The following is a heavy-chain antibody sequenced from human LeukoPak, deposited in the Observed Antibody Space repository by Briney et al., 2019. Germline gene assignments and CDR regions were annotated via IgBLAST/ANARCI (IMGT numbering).Heavy chain of an antibody. CDR2: IRYDGSNK. CDR3: AKSFSSNYDFWSVYFLFDAFDI. CDR1: GFTFSSYG. V-gene: IGHV3-30*02. J-gene: IGHJ3*02. D-gene: IGHD3-3*01. Sequence: GGSLRLSCAASGFTFSSYGMHWVRQAPGKGLEWAAFIRYDGSNKYYADSVKGRFTISRDNSKNTLYLQMNSLRAEDTAVYYCAKSFSSNYDFWSVYFLFDAFDIWGQGTMVTVSS.